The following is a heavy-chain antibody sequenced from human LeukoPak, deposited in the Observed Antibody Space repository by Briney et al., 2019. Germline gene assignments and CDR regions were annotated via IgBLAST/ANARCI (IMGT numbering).Heavy chain of an antibody. CDR2: ISGSGGST. CDR1: GGSISSYY. V-gene: IGHV3-23*01. D-gene: IGHD3-22*01. CDR3: AGRRYYYDSSDY. Sequence: ETLSLTCTVSGGSISSYYWSWVRQAPGKGLEWVSAISGSGGSTYYADSVKGRFTISRDNSKNTLYLQMNSLRAEDTAVYYCAGRRYYYDSSDYWGQGTLVTVSS. J-gene: IGHJ4*02.